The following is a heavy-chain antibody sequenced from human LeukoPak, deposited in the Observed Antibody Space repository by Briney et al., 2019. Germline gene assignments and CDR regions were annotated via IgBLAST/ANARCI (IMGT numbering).Heavy chain of an antibody. CDR2: ISAYNGNT. CDR1: GYTFTSYG. J-gene: IGHJ6*02. V-gene: IGHV1-18*01. CDR3: ARTPRRIAAAGSYYYYGMDV. D-gene: IGHD6-13*01. Sequence: ASVKVSCKASGYTFTSYGISWVRQAPGQGLEWMGWISAYNGNTNYAQKLQGRVTMTTDTSTSTAYMELRSLRSDDTAVYYCARTPRRIAAAGSYYYYGMDVWGQGTTVTVS.